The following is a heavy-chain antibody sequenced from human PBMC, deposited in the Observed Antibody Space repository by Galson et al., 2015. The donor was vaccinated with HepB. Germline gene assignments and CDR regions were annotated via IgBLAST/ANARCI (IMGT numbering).Heavy chain of an antibody. D-gene: IGHD3-22*01. V-gene: IGHV3-23*01. Sequence: SLRLSCAASGFTFSSYAMSWVRQAPGKGLEWVSAISGSGGSTYYADSVKGRFTISRDNSKNTLYLQMNSLRAEDTAVYYCAKDYYYDSSGYYHVKSTGGDAFDIWGQGTMVTVSS. CDR1: GFTFSSYA. J-gene: IGHJ3*02. CDR3: AKDYYYDSSGYYHVKSTGGDAFDI. CDR2: ISGSGGST.